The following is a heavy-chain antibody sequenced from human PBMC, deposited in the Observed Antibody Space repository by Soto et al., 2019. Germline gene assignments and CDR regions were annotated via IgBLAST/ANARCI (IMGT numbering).Heavy chain of an antibody. CDR1: GGSVSSGSYY. V-gene: IGHV4-61*01. CDR2: IYYSGST. Sequence: SETLSLTCTVSGGSVSSGSYYWSWIRQPPGKGLEWIGYIYYSGSTNYNPSLKSRVAISVDTSKNQYSLKLSSVAAADTAVYYGAREPNRLHNWFDPWGQGTLVTVSS. CDR3: AREPNRLHNWFDP. J-gene: IGHJ5*02. D-gene: IGHD4-4*01.